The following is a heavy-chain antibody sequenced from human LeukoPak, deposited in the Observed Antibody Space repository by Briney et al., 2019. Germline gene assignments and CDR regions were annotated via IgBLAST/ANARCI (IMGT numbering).Heavy chain of an antibody. CDR2: INPNSGGT. Sequence: ASVKVSCKASGYTFTGYYMHWVRQAPGQGLEWMGRINPNSGGTNYAQKFQGRVTMTRDTSISTAYMELSRLRSDDTAVYYCARDWSYGYYFDYWGQGTLVTVSS. D-gene: IGHD5-18*01. CDR1: GYTFTGYY. CDR3: ARDWSYGYYFDY. J-gene: IGHJ4*02. V-gene: IGHV1-2*06.